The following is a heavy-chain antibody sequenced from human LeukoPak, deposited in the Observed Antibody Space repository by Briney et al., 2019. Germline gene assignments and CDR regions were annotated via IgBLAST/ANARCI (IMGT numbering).Heavy chain of an antibody. D-gene: IGHD2-2*01. Sequence: GGSLRLSCAASGFTFSSYGMHWVRQAPGKGLEWVAFIRYDGSNKYYADSVKGRFTISRDSSKNTLYLQMNSLRAEDTAVYYCAKGKDIVVVPAAKGAFDIWGQGTMVTVSS. J-gene: IGHJ3*02. V-gene: IGHV3-30*02. CDR2: IRYDGSNK. CDR3: AKGKDIVVVPAAKGAFDI. CDR1: GFTFSSYG.